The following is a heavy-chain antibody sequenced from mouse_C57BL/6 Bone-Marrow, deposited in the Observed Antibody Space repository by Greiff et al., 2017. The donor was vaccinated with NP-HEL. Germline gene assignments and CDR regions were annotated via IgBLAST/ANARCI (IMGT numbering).Heavy chain of an antibody. D-gene: IGHD1-1*01. Sequence: EVKVVESGGDLVKPGGSLKLSCAASGFTFSSYGMSWVRQTPDKRLEWVATISSGGSYTYYPDSVKGRFTISRDNAKNTLYLQMSSLKSEDTAMYYCARRVYYGSHYAMDYWGKGTSVTVSS. CDR3: ARRVYYGSHYAMDY. CDR2: ISSGGSYT. J-gene: IGHJ4*01. CDR1: GFTFSSYG. V-gene: IGHV5-6*02.